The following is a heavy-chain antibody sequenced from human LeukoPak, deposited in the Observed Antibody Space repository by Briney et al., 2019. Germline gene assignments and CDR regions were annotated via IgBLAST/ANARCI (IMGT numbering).Heavy chain of an antibody. V-gene: IGHV4-4*07. D-gene: IGHD4-17*01. CDR3: ARDKSDKRTTVTTDAFDI. CDR1: GGSISSYY. CDR2: IYSSGSA. Sequence: PSETLSLTCSVSGGSISSYYWNWIRQPAGRGLEWIGRIYSSGSANYNPSLKSRVTMSVDTSKNQFSLTLTSVTAADTAVYYCARDKSDKRTTVTTDAFDIWCPGTMLTVSS. J-gene: IGHJ3*02.